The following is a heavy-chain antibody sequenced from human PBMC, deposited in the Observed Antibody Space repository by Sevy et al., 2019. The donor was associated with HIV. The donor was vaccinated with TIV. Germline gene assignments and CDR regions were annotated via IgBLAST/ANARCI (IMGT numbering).Heavy chain of an antibody. D-gene: IGHD5-12*01. V-gene: IGHV3-48*01. J-gene: IGHJ6*02. CDR1: GFTFSSYS. CDR2: ISSTSSTI. CDR3: ARNGGYADYGMDV. Sequence: GGSLRLSCAASGFTFSSYSMNWVRQAPGKGLEWISYISSTSSTIYYADSVKGRFTISRDNAKNSLYLQMNSLRAEDTAAYYCARNGGYADYGMDVWGQGTTVTVSS.